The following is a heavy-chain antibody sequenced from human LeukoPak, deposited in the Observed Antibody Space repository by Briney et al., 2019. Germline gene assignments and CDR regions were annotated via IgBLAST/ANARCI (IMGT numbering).Heavy chain of an antibody. J-gene: IGHJ3*02. D-gene: IGHD2-2*01. V-gene: IGHV4-61*05. CDR3: ARGDIVVVPAAMLNDAFDI. CDR2: IYYSGST. CDR1: GDSISSSSYY. Sequence: SEILSLTCTVSGDSISSSSYYWSWIRQPPGKGLEWIAFIYYSGSTNYNPSLKSRVTISLDTSKNQFSLKLNSVTAADTAVYYCARGDIVVVPAAMLNDAFDIWGQGTMVTVSS.